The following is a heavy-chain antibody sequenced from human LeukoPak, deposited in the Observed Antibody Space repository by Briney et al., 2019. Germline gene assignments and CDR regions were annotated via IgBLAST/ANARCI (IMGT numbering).Heavy chain of an antibody. D-gene: IGHD4-17*01. J-gene: IGHJ4*02. CDR1: GFTLSDAR. Sequence: GGSLRLSCVASGFTLSDARMSWVRQAPGKGLEWVSAISGSGGSTYYADSVKGRFTISRDNSKNTLYLQMNSLRAEDTAVYYCAKDRNYYGDYVFDYWGQGTLVTVSS. V-gene: IGHV3-23*01. CDR3: AKDRNYYGDYVFDY. CDR2: ISGSGGST.